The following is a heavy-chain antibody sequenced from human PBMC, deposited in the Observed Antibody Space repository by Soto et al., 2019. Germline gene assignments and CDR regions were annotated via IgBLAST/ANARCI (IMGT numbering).Heavy chain of an antibody. CDR1: GGSISSGGYY. CDR3: ARASVNQGNDY. V-gene: IGHV4-31*03. D-gene: IGHD4-17*01. CDR2: IYYSGST. J-gene: IGHJ4*02. Sequence: SETLSLTCTVSGGSISSGGYYWSWIRQLPGKGLEWIGYIYYSGSTYYNPSLKSRVTISVDTSKNQFSLKLSSVTAADTAVYYCARASVNQGNDYWGQGTLVTVSS.